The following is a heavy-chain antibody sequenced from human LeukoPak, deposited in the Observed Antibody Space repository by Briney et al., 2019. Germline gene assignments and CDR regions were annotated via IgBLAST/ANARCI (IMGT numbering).Heavy chain of an antibody. Sequence: PSETLSLTCTVSGGSISSYYWSWIRQPAGKGLEWIGRIYTSGSTNYNPSLKSRVTMSVDPSKNQFSLKLSSVTAADTAVYYCARGSVYYYDSSGYSYYYFDYWGQGTLVTVSS. J-gene: IGHJ4*02. V-gene: IGHV4-4*07. CDR3: ARGSVYYYDSSGYSYYYFDY. CDR1: GGSISSYY. CDR2: IYTSGST. D-gene: IGHD3-22*01.